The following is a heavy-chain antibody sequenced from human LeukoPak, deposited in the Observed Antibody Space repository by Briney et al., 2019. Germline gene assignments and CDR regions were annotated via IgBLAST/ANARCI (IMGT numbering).Heavy chain of an antibody. CDR3: AREPYSSSWSDP. V-gene: IGHV1-8*03. D-gene: IGHD6-13*01. J-gene: IGHJ5*02. Sequence: ASVKVSCKASGYTFTSYDINWVRQAPGQGLEWMGWMNPNSGNTGYAQKFQGRVTITRNTSISTAYMELSSLRSEDTAVYYCAREPYSSSWSDPWGQGTLVTVSS. CDR2: MNPNSGNT. CDR1: GYTFTSYD.